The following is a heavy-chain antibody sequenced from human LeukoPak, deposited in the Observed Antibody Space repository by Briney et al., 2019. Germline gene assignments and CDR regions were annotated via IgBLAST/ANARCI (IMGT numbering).Heavy chain of an antibody. J-gene: IGHJ5*02. CDR1: GYTFTGYY. CDR2: INPNSGGT. D-gene: IGHD3-3*01. V-gene: IGHV1-2*02. CDR3: ARDQGNFWSGYHNWFDP. Sequence: ASVKVSCKASGYTFTGYYMHWVRQAPGQGLEWMGWINPNSGGTNYAQKFQGRVTMTRDTSISTAYMELSRLRSDDTAVYYCARDQGNFWSGYHNWFDPWGQGTLVTASS.